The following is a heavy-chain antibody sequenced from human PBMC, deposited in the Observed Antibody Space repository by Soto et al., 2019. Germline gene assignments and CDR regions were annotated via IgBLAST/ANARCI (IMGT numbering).Heavy chain of an antibody. CDR3: AKSKDRYSYGYFDY. D-gene: IGHD5-18*01. J-gene: IGHJ4*02. V-gene: IGHV3-23*01. Sequence: GSLRLSCAASGFTFSSYAMSWVRQAPGKGLEWVSAISGSGGSTYYADSVKGRFTISRDNSKNTLYLQMNSQRAEDTAVYYCAKSKDRYSYGYFDYWGQGTLVTVSS. CDR2: ISGSGGST. CDR1: GFTFSSYA.